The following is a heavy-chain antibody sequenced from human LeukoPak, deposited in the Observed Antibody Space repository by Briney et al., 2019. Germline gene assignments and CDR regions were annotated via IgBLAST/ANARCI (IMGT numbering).Heavy chain of an antibody. CDR1: GFDFSSHG. CDR2: INFNSGTT. Sequence: GGSLRLSCAASGFDFSSHGMNWVRQAPGKGLEWVSTINFNSGTTYYADSAKGRFTISRDNSNNTVYLQMNSLRVEDTALYYCVKHVGSRWSNNRFDPWGQGTLVTVS. CDR3: VKHVGSRWSNNRFDP. D-gene: IGHD6-13*01. V-gene: IGHV3-23*01. J-gene: IGHJ5*02.